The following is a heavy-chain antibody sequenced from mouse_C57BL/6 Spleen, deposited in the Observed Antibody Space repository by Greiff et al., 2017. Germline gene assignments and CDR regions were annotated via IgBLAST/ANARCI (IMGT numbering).Heavy chain of an antibody. CDR3: ARSGYDGAMDY. CDR2: IYPGSGNT. Sequence: QVQLQQSGAELVRPGASVQLSCKASGYTFTDYYINWVKQRPGQGLEWIARIYPGSGNTYYNEKFKGKATLTAEKSSSTAYMQLSSLTSEDSAVYFCARSGYDGAMDYWGQGTSVTVSS. V-gene: IGHV1-76*01. CDR1: GYTFTDYY. J-gene: IGHJ4*01. D-gene: IGHD2-2*01.